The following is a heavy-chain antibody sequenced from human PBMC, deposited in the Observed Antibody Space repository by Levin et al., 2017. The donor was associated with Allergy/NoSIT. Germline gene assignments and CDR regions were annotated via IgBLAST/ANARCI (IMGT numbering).Heavy chain of an antibody. J-gene: IGHJ4*02. CDR1: GFIFSNYG. V-gene: IGHV3-64D*06. CDR3: VRDWGFDY. CDR2: ITNNGGST. Sequence: PGGSLRLSCSASGFIFSNYGMRWVRQSPGKGLETVSTITNNGGSTYHADSVKGRFTLSRDNSKNTLYLQMSSLRPEDTAVYYCVRDWGFDYWGQGTLVTVAS. D-gene: IGHD3-16*01.